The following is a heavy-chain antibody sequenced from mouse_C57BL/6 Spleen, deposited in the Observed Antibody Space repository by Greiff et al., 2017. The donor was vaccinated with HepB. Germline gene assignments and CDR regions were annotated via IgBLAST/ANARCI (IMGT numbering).Heavy chain of an antibody. J-gene: IGHJ3*01. Sequence: EVKVEESGGGLVKPGGSLKLSCAASGFTFSSYAMSWVRQTPEKRLEWVATISDGGSYTYYPDNVKGRFTISRDNAKNNLYLQMSHLKSEDTAMYHCARDRGYSTGGSWFAYWGQGTLVTVSA. D-gene: IGHD2-5*01. V-gene: IGHV5-4*01. CDR1: GFTFSSYA. CDR2: ISDGGSYT. CDR3: ARDRGYSTGGSWFAY.